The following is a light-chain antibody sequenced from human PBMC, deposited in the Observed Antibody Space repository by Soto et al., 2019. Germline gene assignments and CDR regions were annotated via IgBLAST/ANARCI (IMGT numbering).Light chain of an antibody. CDR3: QVWDISSDHVV. CDR1: NIGSKS. J-gene: IGLJ2*01. Sequence: SYELTQPPSVSVAPGKTARITCGGNNIGSKSVHWYQQKPDQAPVLVIYYDSDRPSGIPERFSGSNSGNTATLTISRVEAGDEADYYCQVWDISSDHVVFGGGTKLTVL. CDR2: YDS. V-gene: IGLV3-21*04.